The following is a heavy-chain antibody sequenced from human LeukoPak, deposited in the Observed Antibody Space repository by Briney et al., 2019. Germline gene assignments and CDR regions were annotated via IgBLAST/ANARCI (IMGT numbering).Heavy chain of an antibody. D-gene: IGHD3-10*01. CDR2: INHSGST. CDR3: ARGGFYGSGNDFRFDP. J-gene: IGHJ5*02. Sequence: PSETLSLTCAVYGGSFSGYYWSWIRQPPGKGLEWIGEINHSGSTNYNPSLKSRVTISVDTSKNQLSLKLSSVTAADTAVYYCARGGFYGSGNDFRFDPWGQGILVTVSS. CDR1: GGSFSGYY. V-gene: IGHV4-34*01.